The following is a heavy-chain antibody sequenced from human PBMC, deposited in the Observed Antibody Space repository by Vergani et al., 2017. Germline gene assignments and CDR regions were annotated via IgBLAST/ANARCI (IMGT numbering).Heavy chain of an antibody. CDR3: ARDCTRGGCPDNYEMDV. V-gene: IGHV3-21*06. CDR2: IGSSGPYI. J-gene: IGHJ6*02. Sequence: EVQLVESGGGLVKPGGSLRLSCAASGFTFSDFSMSWVRQAPGKGLEWVAFIGSSGPYINYADSVKGRFIISRDNTNNSLFLQLRSLRAEDAAVYYCARDCTRGGCPDNYEMDVWGQGATVTVSS. CDR1: GFTFSDFS. D-gene: IGHD2-8*01.